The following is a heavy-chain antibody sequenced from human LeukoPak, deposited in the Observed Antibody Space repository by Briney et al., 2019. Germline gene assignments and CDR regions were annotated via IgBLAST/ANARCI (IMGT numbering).Heavy chain of an antibody. V-gene: IGHV3-23*01. Sequence: PGGSLRLSCAASGFTLSSYAMTWVRQAPGKGLEWVSLISGSGGSTYYADSVKGRFTISRDNSKNTLYLQMNSLRAEDTAVYYCAKASAPYSSGWYWVYYGMDVWGQGTTVTVSS. D-gene: IGHD6-19*01. CDR2: ISGSGGST. CDR1: GFTLSSYA. CDR3: AKASAPYSSGWYWVYYGMDV. J-gene: IGHJ6*02.